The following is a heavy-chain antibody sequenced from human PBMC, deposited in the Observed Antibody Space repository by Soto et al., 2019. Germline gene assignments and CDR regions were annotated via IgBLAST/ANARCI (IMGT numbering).Heavy chain of an antibody. CDR3: ARGLFYDILTGGFDY. V-gene: IGHV3-33*01. D-gene: IGHD3-9*01. CDR2: IWFDGTNK. Sequence: QVQLEESGGSVVQPGRSLRLSCAASGFTFSNYGMHWVRQAPGKGLEWVSFIWFDGTNKYYADSVKGRFTISRDKSQNTLYLQMNCLRAEDTAVYYCARGLFYDILTGGFDYWGQGTLVTVSS. CDR1: GFTFSNYG. J-gene: IGHJ4*02.